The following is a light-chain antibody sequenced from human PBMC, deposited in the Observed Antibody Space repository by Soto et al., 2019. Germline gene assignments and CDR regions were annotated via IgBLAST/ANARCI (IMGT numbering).Light chain of an antibody. J-gene: IGKJ4*01. CDR2: DAS. Sequence: EIVLTQSPATLSLSPGERATLSCRASQSVSSYLAWYQQKPGQAPRLLIYDASSRATGIPARFSGSGSGTDFTLTISSRETEEGAIYYCQQRSNWPPVTFGGGTKVEIK. CDR3: QQRSNWPPVT. CDR1: QSVSSY. V-gene: IGKV3-11*01.